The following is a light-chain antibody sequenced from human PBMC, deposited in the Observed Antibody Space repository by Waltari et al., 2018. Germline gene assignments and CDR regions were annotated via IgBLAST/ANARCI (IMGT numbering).Light chain of an antibody. V-gene: IGKV3-20*01. CDR1: QSVGKF. CDR3: QHYVRLPAT. J-gene: IGKJ1*01. CDR2: GAS. Sequence: EIVLTQSPGTLSLSPGERATLSCWASQSVGKFLAWYQQKPGQAPRLLIYGASSRATGIPDMFSGSGSWTDFSLTINRLVPEDFAVYYCQHYVRLPATFGQGTKVEI.